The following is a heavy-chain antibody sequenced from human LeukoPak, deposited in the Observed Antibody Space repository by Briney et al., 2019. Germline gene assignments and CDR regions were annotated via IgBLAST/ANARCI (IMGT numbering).Heavy chain of an antibody. CDR1: GGSFSGYY. Sequence: SETLSLTCAVYGGSFSGYYWSWIRQPPGKGLEWIGEINHSGSTNYNPSLKSRVTISVDKSKNQFPLKLSSVTAADTAVYYCARDKKVAAAGRRPYYYYGMDVWGQGTTVTVSS. CDR3: ARDKKVAAAGRRPYYYYGMDV. CDR2: INHSGST. V-gene: IGHV4-34*01. J-gene: IGHJ6*02. D-gene: IGHD6-13*01.